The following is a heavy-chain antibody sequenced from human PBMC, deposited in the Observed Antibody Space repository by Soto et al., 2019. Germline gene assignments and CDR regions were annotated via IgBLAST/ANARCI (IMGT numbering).Heavy chain of an antibody. CDR2: INPSGGST. Sequence: ASVKVSCKXSGYTFTSYYMHWVRQAPGQGLEWMGIINPSGGSTSYAQKFQGRVTMTRDTSTSTVYMELSSLRSEDTAVYYCARDRLGSYGPLRSYYFDYWGQGTLVTVSS. CDR3: ARDRLGSYGPLRSYYFDY. J-gene: IGHJ4*02. CDR1: GYTFTSYY. V-gene: IGHV1-46*01. D-gene: IGHD5-18*01.